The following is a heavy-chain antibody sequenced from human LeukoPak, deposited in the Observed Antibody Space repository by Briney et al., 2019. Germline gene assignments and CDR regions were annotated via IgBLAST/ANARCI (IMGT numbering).Heavy chain of an antibody. Sequence: GGSLRLSCAASGVPFNTQAMRWGRQAPGKGLEWVSSIIADGGATFYADSVRGRFAISRDNSRNTLDLQMNSLRVEDTAVYYCGKGRVSEWGQGTLVTVSS. V-gene: IGHV3-23*01. CDR3: GKGRVSE. CDR1: GVPFNTQA. CDR2: IIADGGAT. J-gene: IGHJ4*02. D-gene: IGHD6-19*01.